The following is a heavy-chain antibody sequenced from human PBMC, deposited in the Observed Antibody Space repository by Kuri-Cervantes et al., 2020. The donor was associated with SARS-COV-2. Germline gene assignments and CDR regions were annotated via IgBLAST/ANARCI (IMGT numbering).Heavy chain of an antibody. J-gene: IGHJ6*02. CDR1: GYTFTGYY. D-gene: IGHD2-15*01. V-gene: IGHV1-2*02. CDR3: ARRPPYCSGGSCYYYYYGMDV. Sequence: ASVKVSCKASGYTFTGYYMHWVRQAPGPGLEWMGWINPNIGGTNYAQKFQGRVTMTRDTSISTAYMELSRLRSDDTAVYYCARRPPYCSGGSCYYYYYGMDVWGQGTTVTVSS. CDR2: INPNIGGT.